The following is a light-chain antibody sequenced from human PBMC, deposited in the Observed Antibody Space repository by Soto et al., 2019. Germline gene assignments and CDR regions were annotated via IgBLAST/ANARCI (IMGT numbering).Light chain of an antibody. CDR2: AAS. J-gene: IGKJ2*01. CDR3: QQSYSVPHT. Sequence: DIQMTQSPSSLSASVGDRVTITCRASENIFSYLSCYQHKPGKAPYLLIYAASSLQSGVPSRFSGSGSGTDFALTISSLQPEDFATFYCQQSYSVPHTFGQGTRLEI. CDR1: ENIFSY. V-gene: IGKV1-39*01.